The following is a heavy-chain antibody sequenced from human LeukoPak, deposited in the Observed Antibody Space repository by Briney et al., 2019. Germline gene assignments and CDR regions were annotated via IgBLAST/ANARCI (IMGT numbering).Heavy chain of an antibody. D-gene: IGHD5-12*01. CDR3: ARGRGYSGYDYYYHGMDV. CDR2: INHSGST. J-gene: IGHJ6*02. Sequence: SETLSLTCAVYGGSFSGYYWSWIRQPPGKGLEWIGEINHSGSTNYNPSLKSRVTISVDTSKNQFSLELSSVTAADTAVYYCARGRGYSGYDYYYHGMDVWGQGTTVTVSS. V-gene: IGHV4-34*01. CDR1: GGSFSGYY.